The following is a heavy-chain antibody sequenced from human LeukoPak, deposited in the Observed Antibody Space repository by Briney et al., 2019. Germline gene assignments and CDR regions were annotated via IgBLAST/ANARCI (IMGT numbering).Heavy chain of an antibody. D-gene: IGHD3-3*01. CDR1: GFTFSSYA. Sequence: PGGSLRLSCAASGFTFSSYAMSWVRQAPGKGLEWVSAISGSGGSTYYADSVKGRFTISRDNSKNTLYLQMNSLRAEDTAVYYCTSRGDFWSGYWAMNVWGQGTTVIVSS. CDR3: TSRGDFWSGYWAMNV. J-gene: IGHJ6*02. V-gene: IGHV3-23*01. CDR2: ISGSGGST.